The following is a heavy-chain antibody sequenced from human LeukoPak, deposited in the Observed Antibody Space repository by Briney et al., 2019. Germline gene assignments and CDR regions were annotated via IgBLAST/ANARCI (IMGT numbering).Heavy chain of an antibody. D-gene: IGHD2-15*01. CDR2: IRQDGSEN. CDR1: GFTFSNFY. J-gene: IGHJ4*02. Sequence: GGSLRLPCAASGFTFSNFYMSRVRQAPGKGLEWVANIRQDGSENSYVDSVKGRFTISRDNAKNSLYLQMNSLRAEDTAVYYCARRGRFCSGDNCYFAYWGQGTLVTVSS. V-gene: IGHV3-7*01. CDR3: ARRGRFCSGDNCYFAY.